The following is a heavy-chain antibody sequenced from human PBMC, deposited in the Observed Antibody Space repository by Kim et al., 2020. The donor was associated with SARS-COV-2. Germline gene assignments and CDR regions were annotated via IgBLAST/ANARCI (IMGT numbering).Heavy chain of an antibody. CDR3: SRDYWGGGDY. D-gene: IGHD7-27*01. V-gene: IGHV3-33*01. J-gene: IGHJ4*02. Sequence: HYEESVKGRFTISRDNAKDTLFLKMNSLRADDTAVYYCSRDYWGGGDYWGQGTRVIVSS.